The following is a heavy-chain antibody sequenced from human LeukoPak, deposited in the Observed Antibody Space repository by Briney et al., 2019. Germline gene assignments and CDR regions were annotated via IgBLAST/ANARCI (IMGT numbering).Heavy chain of an antibody. CDR3: ARLPTVTFFDY. CDR2: IYYSGST. V-gene: IGHV4-59*05. J-gene: IGHJ4*02. Sequence: SETLSLTCTVSGGSISSYYWSWIRQPAGKGLEWIGRIYYSGSTYYNPSLKSRVTISIDTSKNQFSLKLSSVTAADTAVYYCARLPTVTFFDYWGQGTLVTVSS. D-gene: IGHD4-17*01. CDR1: GGSISSYY.